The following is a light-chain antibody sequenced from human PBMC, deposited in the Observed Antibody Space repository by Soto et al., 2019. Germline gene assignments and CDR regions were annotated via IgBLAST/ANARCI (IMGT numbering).Light chain of an antibody. V-gene: IGKV1-39*01. Sequence: DIQMTQSPSSLSASVGDRVTITCRTSQNISSYLNWYQQKPGKAPKLLIYAASSLQTGVPSRFSGSGSGTDFTLTISSLQPEDFTTYYCQQTYSTPRTFAQGTKVEIK. CDR3: QQTYSTPRT. CDR2: AAS. J-gene: IGKJ1*01. CDR1: QNISSY.